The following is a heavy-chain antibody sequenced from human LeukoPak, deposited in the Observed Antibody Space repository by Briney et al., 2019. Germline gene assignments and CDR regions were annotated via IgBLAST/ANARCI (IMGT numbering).Heavy chain of an antibody. CDR2: IYTSGST. CDR1: GGSISSYY. J-gene: IGHJ6*04. Sequence: SETLSLTCTVSGGSISSYYWSWIRQPAGKGLEWIGRIYTSGSTNYNPSLKSRVTMSVDTSKNQFSLKLSSVTAADMAVYYCARGLVVVPAAPPDVWGKGTTVTVSS. V-gene: IGHV4-4*07. CDR3: ARGLVVVPAAPPDV. D-gene: IGHD2-2*01.